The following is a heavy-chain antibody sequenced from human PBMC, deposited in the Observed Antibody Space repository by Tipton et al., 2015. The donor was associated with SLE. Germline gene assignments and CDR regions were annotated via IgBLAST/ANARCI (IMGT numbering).Heavy chain of an antibody. CDR2: IYSSGST. D-gene: IGHD3-16*01. J-gene: IGHJ6*02. CDR1: GGSISSGSYY. CDR3: ARDRGGYRYYYGMDV. V-gene: IGHV4-61*09. Sequence: TLSLTCTVSGGSISSGSYYWSWIRQPAGKGLEWIGNIYSSGSTNYNPSLKSRVTISVDTSNNEFSLNLKSVTAADTAVYYCARDRGGYRYYYGMDVWGQGTTVTVSS.